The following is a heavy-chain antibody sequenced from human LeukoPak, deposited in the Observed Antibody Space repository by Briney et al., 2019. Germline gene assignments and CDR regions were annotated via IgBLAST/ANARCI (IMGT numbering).Heavy chain of an antibody. J-gene: IGHJ5*02. CDR2: ISAYNGNT. Sequence: GGSLRLSCAASGFTFTSYGISWVRQAPGQGLEWMGWISAYNGNTNYAQKLQGRVTMTTDTSTSTAYMELRSLRSDDTAVYYCARPRVAAAAPNWFDPWGQGTLVTVSS. D-gene: IGHD6-13*01. CDR3: ARPRVAAAAPNWFDP. V-gene: IGHV1-18*01. CDR1: GFTFTSYG.